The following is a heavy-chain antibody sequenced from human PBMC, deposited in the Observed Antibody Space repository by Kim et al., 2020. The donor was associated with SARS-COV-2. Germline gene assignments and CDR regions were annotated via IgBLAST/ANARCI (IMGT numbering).Heavy chain of an antibody. CDR3: ARGIAPSAEYFQH. J-gene: IGHJ1*01. Sequence: YNPSLKRRVTISVDTSKNQFSLKLSSVTAADTAVYYCARGIAPSAEYFQHWGQGTLVTVSS. V-gene: IGHV4-34*01. D-gene: IGHD6-13*01.